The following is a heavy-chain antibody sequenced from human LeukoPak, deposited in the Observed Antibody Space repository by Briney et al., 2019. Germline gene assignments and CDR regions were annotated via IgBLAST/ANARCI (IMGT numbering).Heavy chain of an antibody. CDR2: INPNSGGT. D-gene: IGHD2-2*01. CDR3: AGAYCSSTSCPWWFDP. CDR1: GYTFTGYY. V-gene: IGHV1-2*02. Sequence: ASVTVSCKASGYTFTGYYMHWVRQAPGQGLEWMGWINPNSGGTNYAQKFQGRVTMTRDTSISTEYMELSRLGSDDTAVHYCAGAYCSSTSCPWWFDPWGQGTLVTVSS. J-gene: IGHJ5*02.